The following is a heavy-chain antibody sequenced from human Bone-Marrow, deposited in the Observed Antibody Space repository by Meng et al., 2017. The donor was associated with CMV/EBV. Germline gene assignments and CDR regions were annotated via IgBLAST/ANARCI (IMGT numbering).Heavy chain of an antibody. J-gene: IGHJ6*01. D-gene: IGHD3-22*01. CDR1: GFTFSDYY. Sequence: GESLKISCAASGFTFSDYYMSWIRQAPGKGLEWVSYISSSGSTIYYADSVKGRFTISRDNAKNSLYLQMNSLRAEDTAVYYCARDFMVRYDSSGYYYAYRGYYYYGMDVWGQGTTVTGSS. V-gene: IGHV3-11*04. CDR2: ISSSGSTI. CDR3: ARDFMVRYDSSGYYYAYRGYYYYGMDV.